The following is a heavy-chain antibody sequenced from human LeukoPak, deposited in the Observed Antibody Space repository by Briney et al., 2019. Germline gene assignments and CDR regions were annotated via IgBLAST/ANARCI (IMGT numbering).Heavy chain of an antibody. CDR2: INPNSGGT. Sequence: GASVKVSCKASGYTFTGYYMHWVRQAPGQGLEWMGWINPNSGGTNYAQKFQGRVTMTRDTSISTAYMELSRLRSDDTAVCYCARVGMAYSSSWYGAFDIWGQGTMVTVSS. D-gene: IGHD6-13*01. CDR3: ARVGMAYSSSWYGAFDI. V-gene: IGHV1-2*02. CDR1: GYTFTGYY. J-gene: IGHJ3*02.